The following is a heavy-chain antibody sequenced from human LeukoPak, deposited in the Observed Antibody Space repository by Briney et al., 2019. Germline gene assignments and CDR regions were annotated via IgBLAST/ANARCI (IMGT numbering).Heavy chain of an antibody. D-gene: IGHD3-3*01. CDR2: ISSSGSTI. J-gene: IGHJ5*02. Sequence: GGSLRLSCAASGFTFSSYEMNWVRQAPGKGREGVSYISSSGSTIYYADSVKGRFTISRDNAKNSLYLQMNSLRAEDTAVYYCARGPEAIFGGPWGQGTLVTVSS. CDR1: GFTFSSYE. V-gene: IGHV3-48*03. CDR3: ARGPEAIFGGP.